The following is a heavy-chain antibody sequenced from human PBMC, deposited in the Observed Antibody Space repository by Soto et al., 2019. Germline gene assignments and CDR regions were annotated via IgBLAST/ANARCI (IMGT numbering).Heavy chain of an antibody. Sequence: GASVKVSCKASGYTFTSYGISWVRQAPGQGLEWMGWISAYNGNTNYAQKLQGRVTMTTDTSTSTAYMELRGLRSDDTAVYYCAGGVTSYYYYYGMDVWGQGTTVTVSS. CDR1: GYTFTSYG. D-gene: IGHD3-16*01. J-gene: IGHJ6*02. CDR3: AGGVTSYYYYYGMDV. CDR2: ISAYNGNT. V-gene: IGHV1-18*01.